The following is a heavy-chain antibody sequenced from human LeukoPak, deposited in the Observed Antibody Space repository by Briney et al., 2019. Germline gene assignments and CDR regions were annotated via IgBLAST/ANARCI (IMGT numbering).Heavy chain of an antibody. Sequence: GASVKVSCKASGYTFTGYYMHWVRQAPGQGLEWMGGIIPIFGTANYAQKFQGRVTITTDESTSTAYMELSSLRSEDTAVYYCAAGDYSFRGASTKSRFFDYWGQGTLVTVSS. D-gene: IGHD4-17*01. CDR3: AAGDYSFRGASTKSRFFDY. V-gene: IGHV1-69*05. CDR2: IIPIFGTA. CDR1: GYTFTGYY. J-gene: IGHJ4*02.